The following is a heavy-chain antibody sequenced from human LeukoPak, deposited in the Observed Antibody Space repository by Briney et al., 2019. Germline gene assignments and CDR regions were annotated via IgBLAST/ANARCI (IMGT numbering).Heavy chain of an antibody. D-gene: IGHD2-15*01. CDR1: GFTLSNHP. V-gene: IGHV3-23*01. CDR2: LSDTGDST. Sequence: PGGSLRLSCAASGFTLSNHPMYWVRQAAGKGLEWVSSLSDTGDSTDYADSVKGRFAISRDSARSALYLQMNSLRAEDTAVYYCAKGDCSSGSCYFDYWGQGSQVTVSS. J-gene: IGHJ4*02. CDR3: AKGDCSSGSCYFDY.